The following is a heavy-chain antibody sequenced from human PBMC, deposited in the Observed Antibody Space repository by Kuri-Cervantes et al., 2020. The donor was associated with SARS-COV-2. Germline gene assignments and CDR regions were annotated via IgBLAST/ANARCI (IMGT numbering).Heavy chain of an antibody. D-gene: IGHD5-24*01. Sequence: CATSGFTVSRDYMSWVRQAPGKGLEWVSLIYSAGNTYYAASVKGRFTISRDDSNNTLYLQMNSLRAEDTAVYYCARVEMATQIDYWGQGTLVTVSS. CDR1: GFTVSRDY. CDR3: ARVEMATQIDY. J-gene: IGHJ4*02. V-gene: IGHV3-53*01. CDR2: IYSAGNT.